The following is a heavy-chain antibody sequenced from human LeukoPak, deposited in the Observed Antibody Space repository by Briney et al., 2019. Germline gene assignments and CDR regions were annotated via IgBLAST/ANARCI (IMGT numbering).Heavy chain of an antibody. Sequence: RSSETLCLTCTVSGGSISSSSYYWGWIRQPPGKGLEWFGSIYYSGSTYYNPSLKSRVTISVDTSKNQFSLKLSSVTAADTAVYYCARHLRGGPFGDSTIDYWGQGTLVTVSS. CDR3: ARHLRGGPFGDSTIDY. V-gene: IGHV4-39*01. CDR2: IYYSGST. J-gene: IGHJ4*02. D-gene: IGHD3-10*01. CDR1: GGSISSSSYY.